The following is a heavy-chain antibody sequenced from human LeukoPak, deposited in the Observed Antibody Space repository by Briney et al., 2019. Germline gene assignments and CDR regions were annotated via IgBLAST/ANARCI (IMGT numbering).Heavy chain of an antibody. CDR3: ARDGGVPVDY. D-gene: IGHD3-16*01. J-gene: IGHJ4*02. CDR1: GFTLSSNY. V-gene: IGHV3-66*02. CDR2: IYSGGST. Sequence: GGSLRLSCAASGFTLSSNYMSWVRPAPGKGLEWGSVIYSGGSTYYADSVKGRVTIYRDNSKNTLYLQMNSLRAEDTAVYYCARDGGVPVDYWGQGTLVTVSS.